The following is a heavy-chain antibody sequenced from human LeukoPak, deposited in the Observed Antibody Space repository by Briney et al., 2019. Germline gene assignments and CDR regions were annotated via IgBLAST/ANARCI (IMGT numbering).Heavy chain of an antibody. CDR3: ARGEDQLDY. Sequence: GRSLRLSCAASGFTFSSHGMHWVRQAPGKGLEWVAVIWYDGSNEYYADSVKGRFTTSRDNSKNMVSLQMNRLRAEDTAVYYCARGEDQLDYWGQGTLVTVST. V-gene: IGHV3-33*01. CDR1: GFTFSSHG. CDR2: IWYDGSNE. J-gene: IGHJ4*02.